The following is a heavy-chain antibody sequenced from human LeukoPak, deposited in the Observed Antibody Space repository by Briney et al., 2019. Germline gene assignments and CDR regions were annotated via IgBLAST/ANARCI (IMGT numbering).Heavy chain of an antibody. Sequence: SETLSLTCTVSGGSISSYYWSWIRQPPGKGLEWIGYIYYSGSTNYNPSLKSRVTISVDTSKNQFSLKLSSVTAADTAVYYCARRQQWLVRTVDYWGQGTLVTVSS. CDR2: IYYSGST. D-gene: IGHD6-19*01. V-gene: IGHV4-59*01. CDR3: ARRQQWLVRTVDY. J-gene: IGHJ4*02. CDR1: GGSISSYY.